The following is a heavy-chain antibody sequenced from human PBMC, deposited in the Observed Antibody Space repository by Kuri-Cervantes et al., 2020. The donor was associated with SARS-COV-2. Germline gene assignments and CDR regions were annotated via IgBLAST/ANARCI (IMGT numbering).Heavy chain of an antibody. D-gene: IGHD3-10*01. V-gene: IGHV1-18*01. J-gene: IGHJ4*02. CDR3: ARDVAPTILWFGEFPPSGDY. Sequence: ASVKVSCKASGGTFSGYAISWVRQAPGQGLEWMGWISAYNGNTNYAQKLQGRVTMTTGTSTSTAYMELRSLRSDDTAVYYCARDVAPTILWFGEFPPSGDYWGQGTLVTVSS. CDR2: ISAYNGNT. CDR1: GGTFSGYA.